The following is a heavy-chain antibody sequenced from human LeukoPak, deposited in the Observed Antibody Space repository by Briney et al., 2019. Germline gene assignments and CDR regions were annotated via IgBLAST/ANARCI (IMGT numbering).Heavy chain of an antibody. D-gene: IGHD2-15*01. CDR2: ISYDGSNK. V-gene: IGHV3-30*18. CDR3: AKGRWYYFDY. J-gene: IGHJ4*02. CDR1: GFTFSSYG. Sequence: PGRSLRLSCAASGFTFSSYGMHWVRQAPGKGLEWVAVISYDGSNKYYADSVKGRFTISRDNSKNTLYLQMNSLRAEDTAVYYCAKGRWYYFDYWGQGTLVTVS.